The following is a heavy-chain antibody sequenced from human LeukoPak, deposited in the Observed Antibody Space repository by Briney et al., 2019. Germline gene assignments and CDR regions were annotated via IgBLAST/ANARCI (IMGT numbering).Heavy chain of an antibody. CDR3: ARDPPGPAYYYDQIEDAFDI. CDR2: IYHSGST. Sequence: TSETLSLTCTVSGYSISSGYYWGWIRQPPGKGLEWMGSIYHSGSTYYNPSLKSRVTISVDTSKNQFSLKLSSVTAADTAVYYCARDPPGPAYYYDQIEDAFDIWGQGTMVTVSS. V-gene: IGHV4-38-2*02. D-gene: IGHD3-22*01. J-gene: IGHJ3*02. CDR1: GYSISSGYY.